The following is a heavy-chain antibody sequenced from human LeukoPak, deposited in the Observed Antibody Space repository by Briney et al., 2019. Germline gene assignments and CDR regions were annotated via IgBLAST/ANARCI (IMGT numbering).Heavy chain of an antibody. D-gene: IGHD2/OR15-2a*01. Sequence: PGGSLRLSCSASGLTFSNYAMHWARQAPGKGLEYVSAISSNGGSTYYADSVEGRYTISRDNSKNTLYLQMSSLRAEDTAVYYCVISYYFDYWGQGTLVTVSS. CDR2: ISSNGGST. J-gene: IGHJ4*02. CDR1: GLTFSNYA. CDR3: VISYYFDY. V-gene: IGHV3-64D*06.